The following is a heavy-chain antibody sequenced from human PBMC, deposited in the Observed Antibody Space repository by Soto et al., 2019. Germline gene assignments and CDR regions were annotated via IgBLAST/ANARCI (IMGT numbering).Heavy chain of an antibody. CDR2: IRSKPNNYAT. Sequence: GGSLRLSCVASGFTFSGSAMHWVRQASGKGLEWVGRIRSKPNNYATAYAASVKGRFTISRDDSKNTAYLQMNSLKTEDSAVYFCTRGGSSSASYYSYLDVWGKGTTVTVSS. V-gene: IGHV3-73*01. CDR3: TRGGSSSASYYSYLDV. CDR1: GFTFSGSA. J-gene: IGHJ6*03. D-gene: IGHD3-22*01.